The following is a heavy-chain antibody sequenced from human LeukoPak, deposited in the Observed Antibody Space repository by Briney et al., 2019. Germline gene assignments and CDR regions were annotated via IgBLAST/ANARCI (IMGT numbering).Heavy chain of an antibody. D-gene: IGHD1-26*01. J-gene: IGHJ4*02. V-gene: IGHV4-39*07. CDR3: ARESTRVGANDY. Sequence: SETLSLTYTVSGGSISSSSYYWGWIRQPPGKGLEWIGSIYYSGSTYYNPSLKSRVTISVDTSKNQFSLKLSSVTAADTAVYYCARESTRVGANDYWGQGTLVTVSS. CDR2: IYYSGST. CDR1: GGSISSSSYY.